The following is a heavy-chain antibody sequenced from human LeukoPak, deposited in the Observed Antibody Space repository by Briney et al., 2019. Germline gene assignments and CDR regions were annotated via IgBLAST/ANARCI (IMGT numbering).Heavy chain of an antibody. CDR2: IYYSGST. V-gene: IGHV4-61*08. Sequence: SETLSLTCTVSGGSISSGGYYWSWIRQHPGKGLEWIGYIYYSGSTYYNPSLKSRVTISLDTSKNQFSLKVSSVTAADTAVYYCASGVVVPAAFMDVWGKGTTVTVSS. CDR3: ASGVVVPAAFMDV. J-gene: IGHJ6*03. D-gene: IGHD2-2*01. CDR1: GGSISSGGYY.